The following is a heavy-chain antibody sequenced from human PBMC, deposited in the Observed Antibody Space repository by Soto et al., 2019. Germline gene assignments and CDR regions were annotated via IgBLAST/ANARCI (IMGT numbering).Heavy chain of an antibody. V-gene: IGHV3-30*18. CDR1: GFTFSSYG. J-gene: IGHJ4*02. CDR2: ISYDGSNK. CDR3: AKDGGLRFLEWFFDY. Sequence: GGSLRLSCAASGFTFSSYGMHWVRQAPGKGLEWVAVISYDGSNKYYADSVKGRFTIFRDNSKNTLYLQMNSLRAEDTAVYYCAKDGGLRFLEWFFDYWGQGTLVTVSS. D-gene: IGHD3-3*01.